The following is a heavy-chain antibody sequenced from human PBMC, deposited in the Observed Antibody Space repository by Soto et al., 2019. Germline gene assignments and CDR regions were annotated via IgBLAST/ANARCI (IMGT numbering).Heavy chain of an antibody. Sequence: SETLSLTCTFSGASISTYYWSWIRQHPGKGLEWIGYIYNSGSTYYNPSLKSRITISVDTSKNQFSLKLSSVTAADTAVYYCAREEVAYYGSGSYNWFDPWGQGTLVTVSS. CDR3: AREEVAYYGSGSYNWFDP. V-gene: IGHV4-59*06. J-gene: IGHJ5*02. D-gene: IGHD3-10*01. CDR1: GASISTYY. CDR2: IYNSGST.